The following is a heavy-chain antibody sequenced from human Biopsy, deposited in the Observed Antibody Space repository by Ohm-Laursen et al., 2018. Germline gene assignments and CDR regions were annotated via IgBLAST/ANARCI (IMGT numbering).Heavy chain of an antibody. CDR2: ISRGGQHI. J-gene: IGHJ4*01. V-gene: IGHV3-21*04. CDR1: GFTFSAYS. CDR3: TKRRTAVRPFDS. Sequence: SLRLSCAASGFTFSAYSLDWVRQAPGKGLEWVSSISRGGQHIYYADSVKGRFTISRDNAKSSLYLEMNSLRSEDTAFYYCTKRRTAVRPFDSWGHGTLVTVSS. D-gene: IGHD6-25*01.